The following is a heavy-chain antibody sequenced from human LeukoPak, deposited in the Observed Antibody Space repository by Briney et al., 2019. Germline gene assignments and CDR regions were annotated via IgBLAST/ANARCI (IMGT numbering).Heavy chain of an antibody. J-gene: IGHJ4*02. CDR1: GFIFSDYA. V-gene: IGHV3-48*01. CDR3: ASGYDFSSGSKRGFDN. Sequence: GGSLRLSCAASGFIFSDYAMNWVRQAQGKGLEWISCISSSTTTIYYADSVKGRFTISRDNAKSSLFLQMNSLRAEDTAVYYCASGYDFSSGSKRGFDNWGQGTRVTVSS. CDR2: ISSSTTTI. D-gene: IGHD3-3*01.